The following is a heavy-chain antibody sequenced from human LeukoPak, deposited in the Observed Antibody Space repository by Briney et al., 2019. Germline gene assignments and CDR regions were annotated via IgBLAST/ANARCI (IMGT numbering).Heavy chain of an antibody. Sequence: ASVKVSCKASGCTFTGYYMHWVRQAPGQGLEWMGWINPNSGGTNYAQKFQGRVTMTRDTSISTAYMELSRLRSDDTAVYYCASRGGSSSWYDPRYYYGMDVWGQGTTVTVSS. D-gene: IGHD6-13*01. J-gene: IGHJ6*02. CDR3: ASRGGSSSWYDPRYYYGMDV. CDR1: GCTFTGYY. V-gene: IGHV1-2*02. CDR2: INPNSGGT.